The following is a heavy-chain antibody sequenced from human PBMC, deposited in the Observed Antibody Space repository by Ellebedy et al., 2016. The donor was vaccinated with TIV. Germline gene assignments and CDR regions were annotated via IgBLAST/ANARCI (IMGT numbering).Heavy chain of an antibody. CDR3: ARRGGGMATIAH. D-gene: IGHD5-24*01. J-gene: IGHJ4*02. V-gene: IGHV4-34*01. CDR2: IYYSGST. Sequence: SETLSLTXGVYGASLSGSYWIWIRQPPGKGLEWIGSIYYSGSTYYNPSLKSRVTISVDTSKNQFSLKLSSVTVADTAVYYCARRGGGMATIAHWGQGTLVTVSS. CDR1: GASLSGSY.